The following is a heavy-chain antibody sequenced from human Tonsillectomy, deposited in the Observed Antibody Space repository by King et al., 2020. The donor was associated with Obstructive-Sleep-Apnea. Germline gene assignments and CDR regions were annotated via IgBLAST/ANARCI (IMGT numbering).Heavy chain of an antibody. CDR2: IYYSGST. CDR3: ARAITVAPVGHSFDT. CDR1: GGSISSSSYS. D-gene: IGHD6-19*01. J-gene: IGHJ3*02. Sequence: QLQESGPGLVKPSETLSLTCTVSGGSISSSSYSWGWIRQPPGKGRGGIGTIYYSGSTYYNPSLKSRVTISVDTSKNQFSLKLNSVTAADTALYYGARAITVAPVGHSFDTWGQGTMVTVSS. V-gene: IGHV4-39*07.